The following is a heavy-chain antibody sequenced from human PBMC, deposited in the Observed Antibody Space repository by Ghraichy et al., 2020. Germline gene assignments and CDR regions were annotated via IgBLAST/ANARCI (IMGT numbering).Heavy chain of an antibody. D-gene: IGHD4-23*01. J-gene: IGHJ4*02. CDR2: ISGSGGNT. Sequence: GGSLRLSCAASGFSFSSYALDWVRQAPGKGLEWVSVISGSGGNTYYADSVKGRFTISRDNYQNIMYLQMNSLRAEDTAVYYCAEAVYGGDSGGYHFDFWGQGTLVAVSS. CDR1: GFSFSSYA. V-gene: IGHV3-23*01. CDR3: AEAVYGGDSGGYHFDF.